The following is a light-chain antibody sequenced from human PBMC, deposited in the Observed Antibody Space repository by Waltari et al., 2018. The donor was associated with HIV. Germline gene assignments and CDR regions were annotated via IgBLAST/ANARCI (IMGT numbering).Light chain of an antibody. CDR3: QQRSTWLPLT. Sequence: IVLTQSPATLSSSPGERATLSCRAIQSVSTHLAWYHQKPRQAARLLIYDASTRATGIAATFSGSGSWTDVTPTISNLEPEDGAVSYCQQRSTWLPLTFGGGTKVEIK. J-gene: IGKJ4*01. V-gene: IGKV3-11*01. CDR2: DAS. CDR1: QSVSTH.